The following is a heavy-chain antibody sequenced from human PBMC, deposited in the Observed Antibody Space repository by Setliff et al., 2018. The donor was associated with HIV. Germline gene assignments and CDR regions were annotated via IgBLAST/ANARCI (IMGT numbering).Heavy chain of an antibody. Sequence: GGSLRLSCAVSGFNFNVYDMAWVRQIPGKGLEWVSYIWYDGTNKYYADSVKGRFTISRDNSKNLLFLEMTSLRVEDTAVYYCAREATPRHSSGWVYFDYWGQGMMVTVSS. J-gene: IGHJ4*02. CDR2: IWYDGTNK. CDR3: AREATPRHSSGWVYFDY. CDR1: GFNFNVYD. V-gene: IGHV3-33*01. D-gene: IGHD6-19*01.